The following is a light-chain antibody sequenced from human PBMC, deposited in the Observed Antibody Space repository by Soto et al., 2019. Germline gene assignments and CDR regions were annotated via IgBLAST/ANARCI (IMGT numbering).Light chain of an antibody. V-gene: IGKV1-5*01. CDR1: QGIVRW. CDR3: QHYYGFSRT. Sequence: DTQMTQSPSTLSASVGDRVTITCRASQGIVRWLAWYQQKPGKAPKLLIYDASSLESGVPSRFSGSGAGTEFTLTISSLQPDDFATYYCQHYYGFSRTFGQGTKVDIK. CDR2: DAS. J-gene: IGKJ1*01.